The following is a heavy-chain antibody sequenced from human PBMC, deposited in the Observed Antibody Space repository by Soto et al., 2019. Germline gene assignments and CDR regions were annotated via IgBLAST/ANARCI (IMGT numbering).Heavy chain of an antibody. Sequence: GXLRLSCAASGFTVSSNYMSWVRQAPGKGLEWVSVIYSGGSTYYADSVKGRFTISRDNSKNTLYLQMNSLRAQDTAVYYCARGGRFLEWLLPFDYWGQGTLVTVSS. CDR1: GFTVSSNY. CDR2: IYSGGST. V-gene: IGHV3-66*01. J-gene: IGHJ4*02. D-gene: IGHD3-3*01. CDR3: ARGGRFLEWLLPFDY.